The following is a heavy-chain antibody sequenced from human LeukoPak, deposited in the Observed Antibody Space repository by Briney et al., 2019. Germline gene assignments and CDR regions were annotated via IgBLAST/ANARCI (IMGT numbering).Heavy chain of an antibody. CDR1: GGSISSGSYY. D-gene: IGHD4-17*01. CDR3: ARATVSRDYGDYGRIPRSWYFDL. J-gene: IGHJ2*01. Sequence: PSETLSLTCTVSGGSISSGSYYWSWIRQPAGKGLEWIGRIYTSGSTNYNPSLKSRVTISVDTSKNQFSLKLSSVTAADTAVYYCARATVSRDYGDYGRIPRSWYFDLWGRGTLVTVSS. CDR2: IYTSGST. V-gene: IGHV4-61*02.